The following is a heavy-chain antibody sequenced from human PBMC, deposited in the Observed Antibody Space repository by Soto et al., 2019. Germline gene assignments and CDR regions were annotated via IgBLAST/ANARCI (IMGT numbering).Heavy chain of an antibody. J-gene: IGHJ5*02. CDR2: IFSNDEK. D-gene: IGHD6-13*01. CDR3: PRITGSCSWFSWTDDSSCFDH. Sequence: SGPTLVNPTETLTLTCTVSGFSLSNARMGVSWIRQPPGKALEWLAHIFSNDEKSYSTSLKSRLTISKDTSKSQVVLTMTNMVHVDKATYSCPRITGSCSWFSWTDDSSCFDHWGQGTLVAVSS. V-gene: IGHV2-26*01. CDR1: GFSLSNARMG.